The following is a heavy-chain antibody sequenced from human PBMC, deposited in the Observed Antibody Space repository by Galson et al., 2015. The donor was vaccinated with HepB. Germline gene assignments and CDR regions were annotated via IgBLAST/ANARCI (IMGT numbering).Heavy chain of an antibody. V-gene: IGHV3-48*02. CDR3: ARDSSTWEPAPFDY. CDR2: ITSSSSTI. D-gene: IGHD6-13*01. Sequence: SLRLSCAASGFTFSSYSMNWVRQAPGKGLEWVSYITSSSSTIYYADSVEGRFTISRDNAKNSLYLQMNSLRDEDTVVYYYARDSSTWEPAPFDYWGQGTPVTVSS. CDR1: GFTFSSYS. J-gene: IGHJ4*02.